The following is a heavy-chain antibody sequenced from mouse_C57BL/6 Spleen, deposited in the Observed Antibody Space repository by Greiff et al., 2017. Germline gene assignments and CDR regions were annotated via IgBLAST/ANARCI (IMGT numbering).Heavy chain of an antibody. CDR3: ALIYYGNYDYAMDY. V-gene: IGHV1-82*01. CDR1: GYAFSSSW. J-gene: IGHJ4*01. D-gene: IGHD2-1*01. CDR2: IYPGDGDT. Sequence: VQLKESGPELVKPGASVKISCKASGYAFSSSWMNWVKQRPGKGLEWIGRIYPGDGDTNYNGKFKGKATLTADKSSSTAYMLLISLTSEDSAVYFRALIYYGNYDYAMDYWGQGTSVTVSS.